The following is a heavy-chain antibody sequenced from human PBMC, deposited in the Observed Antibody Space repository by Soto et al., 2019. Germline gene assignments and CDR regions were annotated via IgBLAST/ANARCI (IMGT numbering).Heavy chain of an antibody. CDR1: GGTFSNYA. Sequence: QVQLVQSGAEVKKPGSSVKVSCKASGGTFSNYALTWVRQAPGQGLEWMGGIIPLSGTPNYAQKFQGRVTITADKSTTTVYMELSSLTSEDTAVYYCTRGIQLWSWGQGTLVTVSS. J-gene: IGHJ5*02. V-gene: IGHV1-69*06. CDR2: IIPLSGTP. D-gene: IGHD5-18*01. CDR3: TRGIQLWS.